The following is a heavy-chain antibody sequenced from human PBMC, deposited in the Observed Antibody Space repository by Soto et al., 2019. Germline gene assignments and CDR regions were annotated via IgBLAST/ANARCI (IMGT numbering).Heavy chain of an antibody. J-gene: IGHJ6*02. V-gene: IGHV3-21*01. CDR3: ARHFYGGKPRLLGYYGMDV. D-gene: IGHD4-17*01. CDR1: GFTFSSYS. Sequence: GGSLRLSCAASGFTFSSYSMNWVRQAPGKGLEWVSSISSSSSYIYYADSVKGRFTISRDNAKNSLYLQMNSLRAEDTAVYYCARHFYGGKPRLLGYYGMDVWGQGTTVTVSS. CDR2: ISSSSSYI.